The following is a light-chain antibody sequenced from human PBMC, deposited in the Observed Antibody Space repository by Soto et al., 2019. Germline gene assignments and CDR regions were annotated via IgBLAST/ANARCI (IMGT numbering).Light chain of an antibody. Sequence: EIVLTQSPGTLSLSPGERATLSCRASQSVSSSYLAWYQQKPGQAPRLLIYGASSRATGIPDRFSGSRSGPEFTLTINSLQSEDFAIYYCQPYNNWPLTLGGGTKVDIK. CDR3: QPYNNWPLT. CDR2: GAS. V-gene: IGKV3-20*01. J-gene: IGKJ4*01. CDR1: QSVSSSY.